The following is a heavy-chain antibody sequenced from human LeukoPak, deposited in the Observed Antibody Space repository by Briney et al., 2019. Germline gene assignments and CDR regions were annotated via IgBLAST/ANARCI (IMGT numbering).Heavy chain of an antibody. CDR3: ARLSCSSTSCYARWVDY. CDR1: GGSISSYY. V-gene: IGHV4-59*08. J-gene: IGHJ4*02. CDR2: IYYSGST. D-gene: IGHD2-2*01. Sequence: SETLSLTCTVSGGSISSYYWSWIRQPPGKGLEWIGYIYYSGSTNYNPSLKSRVTISVDTSKNQFSLKLSSVTAADTAVYYCARLSCSSTSCYARWVDYWGQGTLVTVSS.